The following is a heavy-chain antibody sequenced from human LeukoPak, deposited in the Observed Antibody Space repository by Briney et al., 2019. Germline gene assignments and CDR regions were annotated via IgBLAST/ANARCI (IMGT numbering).Heavy chain of an antibody. J-gene: IGHJ4*02. CDR2: IFNSGTST. V-gene: IGHV3-23*01. Sequence: GGSLRLSCAASGFTFSTYAMTWVRQAPGKGLEWVSVIFNSGTSTYYADSVKGRFTISRDNSKNTLHLQMSRLRAEDTAVYYCAKDMYGDFGGVDYWGQGTLVTVSS. CDR1: GFTFSTYA. CDR3: AKDMYGDFGGVDY. D-gene: IGHD4-17*01.